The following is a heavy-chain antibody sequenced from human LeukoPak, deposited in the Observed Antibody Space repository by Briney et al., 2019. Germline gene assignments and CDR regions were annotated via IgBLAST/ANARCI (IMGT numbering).Heavy chain of an antibody. V-gene: IGHV3-9*01. CDR3: AKDGRWLQLEYYFDY. CDR2: IGWNSGSI. Sequence: GGSLRRSCAASGFTFSSYGMHWVRQAPGKGLEWVSTIGWNSGSIGYADSVKGRFTISRDNAKNSLYLQMNSLRAEDTAFYYCAKDGRWLQLEYYFDYWGQGTLVTVSS. CDR1: GFTFSSYG. D-gene: IGHD5-24*01. J-gene: IGHJ4*02.